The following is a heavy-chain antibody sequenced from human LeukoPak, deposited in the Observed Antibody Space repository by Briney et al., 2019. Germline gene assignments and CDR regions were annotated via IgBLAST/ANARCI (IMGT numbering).Heavy chain of an antibody. J-gene: IGHJ4*02. CDR3: ARVYESGFDY. D-gene: IGHD3-22*01. CDR1: GFIVSDNY. CDR2: IYTGGQT. V-gene: IGHV3-53*01. Sequence: GSLRLSCAASGFIVSDNYMIWVRQAPGKGLEWVSVIYTGGQTYYADSVKGRFIISVDISKNTLFLQMSSLRAEDTAMYYCARVYESGFDYWGQGAQVTVSS.